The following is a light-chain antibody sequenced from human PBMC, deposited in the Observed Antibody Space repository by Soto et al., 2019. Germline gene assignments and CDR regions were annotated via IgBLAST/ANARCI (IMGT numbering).Light chain of an antibody. CDR3: SSFTGPTTLDV. CDR2: EVS. Sequence: QSVLTQPPSASGSPGQSVTISCTGTSSDVGGYNYVSWYQQHPGKAPKLMIYEVSKRPSGVPDRFSGSKSGNTASLTVSGLQPEDEADYYCSSFTGPTTLDVFGTGTKLTVL. J-gene: IGLJ1*01. CDR1: SSDVGGYNY. V-gene: IGLV2-8*01.